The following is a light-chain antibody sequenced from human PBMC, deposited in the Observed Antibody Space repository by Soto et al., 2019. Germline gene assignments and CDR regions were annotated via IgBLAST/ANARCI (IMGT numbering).Light chain of an antibody. CDR1: QTIFNF. CDR3: QQCYSSTWT. J-gene: IGKJ1*01. CDR2: AAS. Sequence: DIEMTQSPSSLSASVGDRVTITCRASQTIFNFLNWYQQKPGKAPKLVIYAASNLQSGVPSWFSGRGSGTEFTLTISSLQPEDFATYFCQQCYSSTWTFGQGTNLEI. V-gene: IGKV1-39*01.